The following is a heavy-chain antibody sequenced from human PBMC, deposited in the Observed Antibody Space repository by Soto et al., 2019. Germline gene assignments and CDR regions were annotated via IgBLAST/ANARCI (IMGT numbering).Heavy chain of an antibody. CDR1: GFTFDDYT. CDR3: AKDRLPGSYDSSGYYDY. V-gene: IGHV3-43*01. Sequence: GGSLRLSCAASGFTFDDYTMHWVRQAPGKGLEWVSLISWDGGSTYYADSVKGRFTISRDNSKNSLYLQMNSLRTEDTALYYCAKDRLPGSYDSSGYYDYWGQGTLVNVSS. J-gene: IGHJ4*02. D-gene: IGHD3-22*01. CDR2: ISWDGGST.